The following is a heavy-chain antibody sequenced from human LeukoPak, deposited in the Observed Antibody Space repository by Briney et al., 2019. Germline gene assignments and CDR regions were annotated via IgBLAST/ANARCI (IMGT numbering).Heavy chain of an antibody. CDR3: ARDQRGATSDYYYGMDV. J-gene: IGHJ6*02. CDR1: GYSFTSYW. V-gene: IGHV5-51*01. D-gene: IGHD1-26*01. CDR2: IYPGDSDT. Sequence: GESLKISCKGSGYSFTSYWIGWVRQMPGKGQEWMGIIYPGDSDTRYSPSFQGQVTISADKSISTAYLQWSSLKASDTAMYYCARDQRGATSDYYYGMDVWGQGTTVTVSS.